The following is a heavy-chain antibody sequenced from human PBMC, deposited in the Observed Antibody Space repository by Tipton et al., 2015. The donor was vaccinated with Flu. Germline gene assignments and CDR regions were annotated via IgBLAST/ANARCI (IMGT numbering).Heavy chain of an antibody. CDR2: IFYTGST. CDR1: GGSLGTYY. CDR3: ARLNSGWVDY. D-gene: IGHD6-19*01. V-gene: IGHV4-59*01. J-gene: IGHJ4*02. Sequence: TLSLTCNVSGGSLGTYYWSWIRQPPGKGLESIGYIFYTGSTDYNPSLKRRVAISLDASKNQFSLKLTSVTPADTAVYYCARLNSGWVDYWGQGTLVTVSS.